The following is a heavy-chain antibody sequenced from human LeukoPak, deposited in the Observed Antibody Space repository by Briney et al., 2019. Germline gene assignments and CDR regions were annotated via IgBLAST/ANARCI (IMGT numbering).Heavy chain of an antibody. CDR2: IYTSGGT. J-gene: IGHJ4*02. Sequence: SETLSLTCTVSGGSISSGSYYWSWIRQPAGKGLEWIGRIYTSGGTNYNPSLKSRVTISVDTSKNQFSLKLSSVTAADTAVYYCARGGFGETYFDYWGQGTLVTVSS. CDR3: ARGGFGETYFDY. D-gene: IGHD3-10*01. CDR1: GGSISSGSYY. V-gene: IGHV4-61*02.